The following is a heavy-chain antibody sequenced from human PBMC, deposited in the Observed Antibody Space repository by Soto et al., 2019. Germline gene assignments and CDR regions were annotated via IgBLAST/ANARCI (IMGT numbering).Heavy chain of an antibody. D-gene: IGHD3-10*01. V-gene: IGHV1-58*01. CDR3: AADKRGDYYYYGMDV. CDR2: IVVGSGNT. CDR1: GFTFTSSA. Sequence: ASVKVSCKASGFTFTSSAVQWVRQARGQRLEWIGWIVVGSGNTNYAQKFQERVTITRDMSTSTAYMELSSLRSEDTAVYYCAADKRGDYYYYGMDVWGQGTTVTVSS. J-gene: IGHJ6*02.